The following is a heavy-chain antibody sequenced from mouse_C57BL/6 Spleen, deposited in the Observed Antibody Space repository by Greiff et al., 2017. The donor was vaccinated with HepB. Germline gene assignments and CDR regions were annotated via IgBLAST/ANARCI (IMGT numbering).Heavy chain of an antibody. V-gene: IGHV10-1*01. CDR3: VLGSSYGGFAY. J-gene: IGHJ3*01. D-gene: IGHD1-1*01. Sequence: EVKLVESGGGLVQPKGSLKLSCAASGFSFNTYAMNWVRQAPGKGLEWVARIRSKSNNYATYYADSVKDRFTISRDDSESMLYLQMNNLKTEDTAMYYCVLGSSYGGFAYWGQGTLVTVSA. CDR1: GFSFNTYA. CDR2: IRSKSNNYAT.